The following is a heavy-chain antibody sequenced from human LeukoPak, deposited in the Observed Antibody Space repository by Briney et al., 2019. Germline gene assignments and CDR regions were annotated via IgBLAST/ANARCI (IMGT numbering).Heavy chain of an antibody. CDR2: IRYDGSNK. D-gene: IGHD1-26*01. CDR3: AKDLLSGSYYSNWFDP. J-gene: IGHJ5*02. Sequence: GSLRLSCAASGFTFSSYGMHWVRQAPGKGLEWVAFIRYDGSNKYYADSVKGRFTISRDNSKNTLYLQMNSLRAEDTAVYYCAKDLLSGSYYSNWFDPWGQGTLVTVSS. CDR1: GFTFSSYG. V-gene: IGHV3-30*02.